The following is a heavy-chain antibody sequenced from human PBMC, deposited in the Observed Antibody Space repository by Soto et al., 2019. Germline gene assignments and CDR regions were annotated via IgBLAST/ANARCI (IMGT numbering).Heavy chain of an antibody. CDR3: ARHADRAIVKTPLAFDI. J-gene: IGHJ3*02. D-gene: IGHD5-18*01. Sequence: QLQLQESGPGLVKPSETLSLTCIVSGGSASSTNYYWGWIRQPPGKGLEWIGSIYYSGSTYYSPSLKSRVTISVDMSRNQFSLNLSSVTAADTAVYYCARHADRAIVKTPLAFDIWGRGTMVTVSS. CDR2: IYYSGST. V-gene: IGHV4-39*01. CDR1: GGSASSTNYY.